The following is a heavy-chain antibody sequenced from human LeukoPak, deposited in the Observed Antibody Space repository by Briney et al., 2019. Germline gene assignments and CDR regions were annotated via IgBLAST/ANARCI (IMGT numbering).Heavy chain of an antibody. V-gene: IGHV3-23*01. J-gene: IGHJ4*02. CDR1: GFTFSRYA. CDR3: AKGVDSSSWYGGYYFAC. D-gene: IGHD6-13*01. Sequence: GGSLRLSCAASGFTFSRYAMSWVRHSLEKGLEWVSSISGTGDDPYYADSVKGRFSIFRDTPKNTLYLQMNSLRVEDTAIYYCAKGVDSSSWYGGYYFACWGQGTLDTVSS. CDR2: ISGTGDDP.